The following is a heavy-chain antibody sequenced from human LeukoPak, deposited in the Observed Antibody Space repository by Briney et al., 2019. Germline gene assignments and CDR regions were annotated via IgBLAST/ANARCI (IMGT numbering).Heavy chain of an antibody. Sequence: SCKASGYTFTSYGISWVRQAPGKGLEWVAVISYDGSNKYYADSVKGRFTISRDNSKNTLYLQMNSLRAEDTAVYYCARDERIVDTAMATAYFDYWGQGTLVTVSS. V-gene: IGHV3-30-3*01. CDR2: ISYDGSNK. CDR1: GYTFTSYG. D-gene: IGHD5-18*01. CDR3: ARDERIVDTAMATAYFDY. J-gene: IGHJ4*02.